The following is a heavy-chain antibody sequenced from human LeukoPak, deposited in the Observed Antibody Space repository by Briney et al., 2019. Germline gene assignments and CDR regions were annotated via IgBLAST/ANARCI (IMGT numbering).Heavy chain of an antibody. CDR1: GYTFTSYG. V-gene: IGHV1-18*01. CDR2: ISAYNGNT. J-gene: IGHJ4*02. D-gene: IGHD6-13*01. Sequence: GASVKVSCKASGYTFTSYGISWVRQAPGQGLEWMGWISAYNGNTNYAQKLQGRVTMTRDTSTSTVYMELSSLRSEDTAVYYCARPLHPYSEYSSPLYWGQGTLVTVSS. CDR3: ARPLHPYSEYSSPLY.